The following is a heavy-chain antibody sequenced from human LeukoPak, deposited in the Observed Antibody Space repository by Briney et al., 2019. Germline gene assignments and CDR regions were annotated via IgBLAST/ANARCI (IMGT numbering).Heavy chain of an antibody. CDR1: GFTFRNYG. J-gene: IGHJ4*02. CDR3: AKSDDSSGYYGIDY. V-gene: IGHV3-30*18. D-gene: IGHD3-22*01. CDR2: ISYDGTQK. Sequence: GGSLRLSCAASGFTFRNYGMHWVRQAPGKGLEWVAVISYDGTQKFYADSVKGRFTISRDNSKNTLYLQMNSLRAEDTAVYYCAKSDDSSGYYGIDYWGQGTLVTVSS.